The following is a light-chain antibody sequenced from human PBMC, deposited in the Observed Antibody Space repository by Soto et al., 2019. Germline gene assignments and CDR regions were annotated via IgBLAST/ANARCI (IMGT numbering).Light chain of an antibody. Sequence: QSALTQPASVSGSPGQSIIISCTGTSSDVGGYNYVSWYQQHPGKAPKLMIYEVSNRPPGVSARFSGSKSGNTASLIISGLQAEEEAAYYCSSYTGSSTGVFGGGTKLTVL. CDR2: EVS. CDR3: SSYTGSSTGV. V-gene: IGLV2-14*01. CDR1: SSDVGGYNY. J-gene: IGLJ3*02.